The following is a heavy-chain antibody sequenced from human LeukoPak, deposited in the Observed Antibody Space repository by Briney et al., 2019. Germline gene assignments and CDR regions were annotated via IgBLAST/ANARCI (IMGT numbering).Heavy chain of an antibody. D-gene: IGHD1-26*01. J-gene: IGHJ4*02. Sequence: SETLSLTCTVSGGSISSGGYYWSWIRQPPGKGLEWIGYIYHSGSTYYNPSLKSRVTISVDRSKNQFSLKLSSVTAADTAVYYCARMDQWELLTDYWGQGTLVTVSS. CDR2: IYHSGST. CDR1: GGSISSGGYY. CDR3: ARMDQWELLTDY. V-gene: IGHV4-30-2*01.